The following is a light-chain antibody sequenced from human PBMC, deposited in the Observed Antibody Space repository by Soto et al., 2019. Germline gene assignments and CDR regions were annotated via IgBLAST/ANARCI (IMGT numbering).Light chain of an antibody. CDR2: DAS. Sequence: EIVMTQSPATLSVSPGERATLSCRASQSVSSYLAWYQQKPGQAPRLLIYDASNRATGIPARFSGSGSGTEFTLTISSLEPEDFAVYYCQQRSNWPRTFGQGTKVEIK. CDR1: QSVSSY. J-gene: IGKJ1*01. CDR3: QQRSNWPRT. V-gene: IGKV3-11*01.